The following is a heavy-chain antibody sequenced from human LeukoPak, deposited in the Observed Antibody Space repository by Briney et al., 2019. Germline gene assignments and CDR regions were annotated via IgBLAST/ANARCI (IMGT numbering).Heavy chain of an antibody. Sequence: GESLKISCKGSGYRFTSYWIGWVRQMPGKGLEWMGIIYPDDSDTRYSPSFQGRVTISADKSISTAYVQWSSLKASDTAMYYCARQLPDVEVPSALDYWGQGTLVTVSS. V-gene: IGHV5-51*01. D-gene: IGHD2-2*01. CDR1: GYRFTSYW. CDR2: IYPDDSDT. J-gene: IGHJ4*02. CDR3: ARQLPDVEVPSALDY.